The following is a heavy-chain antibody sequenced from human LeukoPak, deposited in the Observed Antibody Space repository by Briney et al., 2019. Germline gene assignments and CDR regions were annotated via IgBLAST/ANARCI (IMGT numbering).Heavy chain of an antibody. CDR1: GGSISSSSYY. CDR3: AREDSSGYRDAFDI. D-gene: IGHD3-22*01. V-gene: IGHV4-39*07. CDR2: IYYSGST. J-gene: IGHJ3*02. Sequence: SETLSLTCTVSGGSISSSSYYWGWIRQPPGKGLEWIGSIYYSGSTHYNPSLKSRVTISVDTSKNQFSLKLSSVTAADTAVYYCAREDSSGYRDAFDIWGQGTMVTVSS.